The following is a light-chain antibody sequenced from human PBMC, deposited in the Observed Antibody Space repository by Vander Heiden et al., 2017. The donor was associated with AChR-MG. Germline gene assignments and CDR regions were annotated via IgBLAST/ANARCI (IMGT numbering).Light chain of an antibody. J-gene: IGLJ2*01. V-gene: IGLV3-1*01. CDR3: QAWDSSTVV. CDR2: QDS. CDR1: TWGDTY. Sequence: SYELTQPPSASVSPGQTASTTSSGETWGDTYACWYLQKPGQPPVLVIYQDSKRPSGIPERFSGSNSGNTATLTISGTQAMDEADYYCQAWDSSTVVFGGGTKLTVL.